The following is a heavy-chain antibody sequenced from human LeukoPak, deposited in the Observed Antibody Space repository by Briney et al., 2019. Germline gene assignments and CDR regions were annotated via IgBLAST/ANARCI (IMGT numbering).Heavy chain of an antibody. D-gene: IGHD2-8*02. CDR1: GGSINSSSYY. CDR2: IYYTGST. Sequence: PSETLSLTCTVSGGSINSSSYYWGWIRQPPGKGLEWIGSIYYTGSTYYNPSLKSRVTISVDTSKNQFSLKLSSVTAADTAVYYCARDHKMAVYAFDIWGQGTMVTVSS. V-gene: IGHV4-39*07. J-gene: IGHJ3*02. CDR3: ARDHKMAVYAFDI.